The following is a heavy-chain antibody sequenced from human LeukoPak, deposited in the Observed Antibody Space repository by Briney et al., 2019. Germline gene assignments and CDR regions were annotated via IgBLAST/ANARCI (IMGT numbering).Heavy chain of an antibody. D-gene: IGHD3-22*01. Sequence: GASVKVSCKASGYTFTSYGISWVRQAPGQGLEWMGWISAYNGNTNYAQKLQGRVTMTTDTSTSTAYMELRSLRSDDTAVYYCARVLNYYDSSGYYCYYFDYWGQGTLVTVSS. CDR2: ISAYNGNT. CDR3: ARVLNYYDSSGYYCYYFDY. J-gene: IGHJ4*02. CDR1: GYTFTSYG. V-gene: IGHV1-18*01.